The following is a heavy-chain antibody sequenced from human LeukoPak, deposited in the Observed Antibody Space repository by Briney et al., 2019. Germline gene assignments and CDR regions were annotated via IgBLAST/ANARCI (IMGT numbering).Heavy chain of an antibody. V-gene: IGHV3-9*01. Sequence: GRSLRLSCAGSGFIFNNYAMHWVRQPPGKGLEWVSGISRNSGSIDYADSVRGRFTISRDNAKNSLYLQMNSLRVEATAFYYCAKDNRRHYTSGPNPDSLYRGQGALVTVSS. J-gene: IGHJ4*02. D-gene: IGHD6-19*01. CDR1: GFIFNNYA. CDR3: AKDNRRHYTSGPNPDSLY. CDR2: ISRNSGSI.